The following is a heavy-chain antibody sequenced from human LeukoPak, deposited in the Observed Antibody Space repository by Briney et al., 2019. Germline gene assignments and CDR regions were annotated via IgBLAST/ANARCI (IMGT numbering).Heavy chain of an antibody. D-gene: IGHD2-2*02. J-gene: IGHJ5*02. CDR2: ISTTSTYT. V-gene: IGHV3-11*05. CDR1: GLTFSDYY. CDR3: ARDWYCSSSICYTDRNWFDP. Sequence: PGGSLRLSCAASGLTFSDYYMSYIRQAPGKGLEWVSYISTTSTYTDYADSVRGRFTISRDNAKNLLYLQMNSLRPEDTAVYYCARDWYCSSSICYTDRNWFDPWGQGTLVTVSS.